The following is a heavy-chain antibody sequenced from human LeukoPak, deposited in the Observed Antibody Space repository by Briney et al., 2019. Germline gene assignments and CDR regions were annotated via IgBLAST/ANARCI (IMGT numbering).Heavy chain of an antibody. CDR2: TRNKANSYTT. CDR3: VKAGRGIVVVPAAMDGMDV. V-gene: IGHV3-72*01. J-gene: IGHJ6*02. Sequence: GGSLRLSCAASGFTFSDHYMDWVRQAPGKGLEWVGRTRNKANSYTTEYAASVKGRFTISRDDSKNSLYLQMNSLKTEDTAVYYCVKAGRGIVVVPAAMDGMDVWGQGTTVTVSS. D-gene: IGHD2-2*01. CDR1: GFTFSDHY.